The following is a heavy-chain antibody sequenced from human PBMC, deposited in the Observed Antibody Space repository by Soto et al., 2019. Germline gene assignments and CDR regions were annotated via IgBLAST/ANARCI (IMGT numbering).Heavy chain of an antibody. J-gene: IGHJ5*02. CDR2: IYYSGST. V-gene: IGHV4-31*03. CDR1: GGSISSGGYY. D-gene: IGHD2-15*01. CDR3: ARAARVAGHSEWFDP. Sequence: PSETLSLTCTVSGGSISSGGYYWSWIRQHPGKGLEWIGYIYYSGSTYYNPSLKSRVTISVDTSKNQFSLKLSSVTAADTAVYYCARAARVAGHSEWFDPWGQGTLVTVSS.